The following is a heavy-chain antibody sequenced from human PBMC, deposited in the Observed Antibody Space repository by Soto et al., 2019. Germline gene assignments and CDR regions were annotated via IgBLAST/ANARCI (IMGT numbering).Heavy chain of an antibody. J-gene: IGHJ4*02. CDR2: MSGSGRTT. CDR3: AKDSVPRDGVVSMDY. Sequence: EVQLLDSGGDLVQPGGSLRLSCAASGFTFSTYAMACVRQAPGKGLEWVSSMSGSGRTTHYADSVTGRFTISRHNSKNTLYLQMNCLRAEDTAVYYCAKDSVPRDGVVSMDYWGQGTLVTASS. CDR1: GFTFSTYA. D-gene: IGHD6-6*01. V-gene: IGHV3-23*01.